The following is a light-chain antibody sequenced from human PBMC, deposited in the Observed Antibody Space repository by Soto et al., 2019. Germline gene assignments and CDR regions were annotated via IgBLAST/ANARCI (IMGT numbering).Light chain of an antibody. V-gene: IGLV2-14*01. CDR3: SSYTSSSTRV. Sequence: QSALTQPASVSGSPGQSITISCTGTSSDIGGYNYVSWYQQHPDTAPKLMIYEVSNRPSGVSNRFSGSKSGNTASLTISGLQADDEADYYCSSYTSSSTRVFGGGTQLTVL. CDR2: EVS. J-gene: IGLJ2*01. CDR1: SSDIGGYNY.